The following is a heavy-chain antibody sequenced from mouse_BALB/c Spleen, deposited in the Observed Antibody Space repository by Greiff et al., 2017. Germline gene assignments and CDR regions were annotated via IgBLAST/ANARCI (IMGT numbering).Heavy chain of an antibody. J-gene: IGHJ2*01. Sequence: VQLQQSGAELVRPGASVTLSCKASGYTFTDYEMHWVKQTPVHGLEWIGAIDPETGGTAYNQKFKGKATLTADKSSSTAYMELRSLTSEDSAVYYCTREGDDYPSYYFDYWGQGATLKVSS. CDR2: IDPETGGT. V-gene: IGHV1-15*01. D-gene: IGHD2-4*01. CDR3: TREGDDYPSYYFDY. CDR1: GYTFTDYE.